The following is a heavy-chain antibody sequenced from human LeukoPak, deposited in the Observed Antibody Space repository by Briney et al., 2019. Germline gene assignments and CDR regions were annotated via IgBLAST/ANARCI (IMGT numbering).Heavy chain of an antibody. CDR2: ISAYNGNT. Sequence: GASVKVFCKASGYTFTSYGISWVRQAPGQGLEWMGWISAYNGNTNYAQKLQGRVTMTTDTSTSTAYMELRSLRSDDTAVYYCARVRRSGDYDSSGYQTVDYWGQGTLVTVSS. V-gene: IGHV1-18*01. D-gene: IGHD3-22*01. CDR3: ARVRRSGDYDSSGYQTVDY. CDR1: GYTFTSYG. J-gene: IGHJ4*02.